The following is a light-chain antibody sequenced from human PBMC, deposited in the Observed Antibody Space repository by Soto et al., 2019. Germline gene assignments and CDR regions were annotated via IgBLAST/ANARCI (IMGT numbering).Light chain of an antibody. CDR2: EVT. CDR1: SSDVGSYNL. CDR3: CSYAGSGTWL. V-gene: IGLV2-23*02. J-gene: IGLJ3*02. Sequence: QSVLTQPASVSGSAGQSITISCTGTSSDVGSYNLVSWYQQHPGKAPKFMISEVTKRPSGVSTRFSGSKSGNTASLTISGLQAEDESDYYCCSYAGSGTWLFGGGTKLTVL.